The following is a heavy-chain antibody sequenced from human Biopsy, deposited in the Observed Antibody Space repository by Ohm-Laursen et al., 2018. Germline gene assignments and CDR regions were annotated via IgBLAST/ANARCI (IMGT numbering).Heavy chain of an antibody. CDR2: IKKKSNNDAT. D-gene: IGHD5-12*01. CDR3: TRSAGYGYDY. V-gene: IGHV3-73*01. CDR1: GFNLSAFA. Sequence: SLRLSCAASGFNLSAFALHWVRQASGRGLEWVGRIKKKSNNDATAYAESMKGRFSIFRDDSKSTSFLQMNSLKIEDTAVYFCTRSAGYGYDYRGQGILVTVSS. J-gene: IGHJ4*02.